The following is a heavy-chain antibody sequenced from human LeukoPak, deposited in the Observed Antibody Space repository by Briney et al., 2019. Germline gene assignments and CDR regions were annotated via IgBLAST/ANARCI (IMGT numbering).Heavy chain of an antibody. Sequence: GGSLRPSCAASEFTFNSHVMHWFRQAPGKGLEWVAVISADGKTAYYADSVKGRFTISRDNAKNSLYLQMNSLRAEDTAVYYCARDPYSGSYSDYYYYYMDVWGKGTTVTVS. J-gene: IGHJ6*03. CDR2: ISADGKTA. CDR1: EFTFNSHV. CDR3: ARDPYSGSYSDYYYYYMDV. V-gene: IGHV3-30*03. D-gene: IGHD1-26*01.